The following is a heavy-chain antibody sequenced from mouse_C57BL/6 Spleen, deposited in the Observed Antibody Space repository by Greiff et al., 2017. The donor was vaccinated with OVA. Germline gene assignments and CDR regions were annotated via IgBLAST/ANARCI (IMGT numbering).Heavy chain of an antibody. V-gene: IGHV5-17*01. J-gene: IGHJ4*01. CDR2: ISSGSSTI. CDR3: ARQSLYDYDGGDYAMDY. Sequence: EVKLVESGGGLVKPGGSLKLSCAASGFTFSDYGMHWVRQAPEKGLEWVAYISSGSSTIYYADTVKGRFTISRDNAKNTLFLQMTSLRSEDTAMYYCARQSLYDYDGGDYAMDYWGQGTSVTVSS. D-gene: IGHD2-4*01. CDR1: GFTFSDYG.